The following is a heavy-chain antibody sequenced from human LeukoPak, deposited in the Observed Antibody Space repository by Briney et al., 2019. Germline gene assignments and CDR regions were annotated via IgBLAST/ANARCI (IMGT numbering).Heavy chain of an antibody. Sequence: ASVKVSCKASGYTFTSYGISWVRQAPGQGLEWMGWISASNCNTNYAQKLQGRVTMTTDTSTSTAYMELRSLRSDDTAVYYCAVLWFAEFSPRWGPGTLVTVSS. J-gene: IGHJ4*02. D-gene: IGHD3-10*01. CDR3: AVLWFAEFSPR. CDR2: ISASNCNT. CDR1: GYTFTSYG. V-gene: IGHV1-18*01.